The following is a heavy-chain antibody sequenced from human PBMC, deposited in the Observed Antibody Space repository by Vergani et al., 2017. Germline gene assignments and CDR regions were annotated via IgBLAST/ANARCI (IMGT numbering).Heavy chain of an antibody. V-gene: IGHV3-33*01. Sequence: QVQLVESGGGVVQPGRSLRLSCAASGFTFNQYGMHWVRQAPGKGLEWVAVTWYDGNNKQYADSVKGRFTISRDNSKSTMYLQMNSLRDEDTGVYYCARELLLLYERFDPWGQGTLVTVSS. CDR2: TWYDGNNK. D-gene: IGHD2-21*01. CDR3: ARELLLLYERFDP. J-gene: IGHJ5*02. CDR1: GFTFNQYG.